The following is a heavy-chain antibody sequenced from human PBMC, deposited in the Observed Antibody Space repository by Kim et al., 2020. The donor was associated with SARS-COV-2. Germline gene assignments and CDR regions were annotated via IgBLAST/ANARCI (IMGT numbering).Heavy chain of an antibody. Sequence: GGSLRLSCAASGFTFSSYGMHWVRQAPGKGLEWVAVIWYDGSNKYYADSVKGRFTISRDNSKNTLYLQMNSLRAEDTAVYYCARDLVDSSGWDYYFDYWGQGTLVTVPS. D-gene: IGHD6-19*01. CDR1: GFTFSSYG. V-gene: IGHV3-33*01. CDR2: IWYDGSNK. CDR3: ARDLVDSSGWDYYFDY. J-gene: IGHJ4*02.